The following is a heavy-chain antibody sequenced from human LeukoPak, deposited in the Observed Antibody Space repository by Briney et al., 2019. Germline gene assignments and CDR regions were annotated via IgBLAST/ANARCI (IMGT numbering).Heavy chain of an antibody. CDR3: AKHSALTGSGYAFDI. D-gene: IGHD3-9*01. J-gene: IGHJ3*02. V-gene: IGHV4-59*08. CDR1: GGSISNYY. CDR2: IHYSGST. Sequence: SETLSLTRTVSGGSISNYYWSWIRQSPGKGLEWIGYIHYSGSTKYNPSLKSRVIISVDMSMNQFSLKLSSVTAADTAMYYCAKHSALTGSGYAFDIWGQGTAVTVSS.